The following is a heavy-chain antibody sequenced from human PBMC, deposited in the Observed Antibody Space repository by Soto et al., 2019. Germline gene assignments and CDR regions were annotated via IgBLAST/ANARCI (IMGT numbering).Heavy chain of an antibody. Sequence: GGPLRLSCAASGFTFSSYAMSWVRQAPGKGLEWVSAISGSGGSTYYADSVKGRFTISRDNSKNTLYLQMNSLRAEDTAVYYCAKFPSPKWELRLAGAFDIWGQGTMVTVSS. CDR2: ISGSGGST. D-gene: IGHD1-26*01. CDR3: AKFPSPKWELRLAGAFDI. J-gene: IGHJ3*02. CDR1: GFTFSSYA. V-gene: IGHV3-23*01.